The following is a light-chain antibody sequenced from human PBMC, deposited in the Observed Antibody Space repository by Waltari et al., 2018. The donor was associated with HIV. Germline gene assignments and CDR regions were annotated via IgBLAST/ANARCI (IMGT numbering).Light chain of an antibody. V-gene: IGLV2-14*03. CDR1: SSDVGGYNY. CDR3: SSYTSSSTPWV. Sequence: SALTQPASVSGSPGQSITISCTGTSSDVGGYNYVSWYQQHPGKPPKLMVYDVSNRPSGVSNRFSGSKSGNTASLTISGLQAEDEADYYCSSYTSSSTPWVFGTGTKVTVL. CDR2: DVS. J-gene: IGLJ1*01.